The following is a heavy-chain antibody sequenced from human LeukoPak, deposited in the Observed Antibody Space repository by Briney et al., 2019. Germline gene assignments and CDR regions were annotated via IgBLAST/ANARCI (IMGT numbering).Heavy chain of an antibody. CDR2: FDPEDGET. V-gene: IGHV1-24*01. D-gene: IGHD3-9*01. CDR1: GYTLTELS. Sequence: ASVKVSCKVSGYTLTELSMHWVRQAPGKGLEWMGGFDPEDGETIYAQKFQGRVTMTRDTSISTAYMELSRLRSDDTAVYYCARDFTHYDILTGYYSNWFDPWGQGTLVTVFS. J-gene: IGHJ5*02. CDR3: ARDFTHYDILTGYYSNWFDP.